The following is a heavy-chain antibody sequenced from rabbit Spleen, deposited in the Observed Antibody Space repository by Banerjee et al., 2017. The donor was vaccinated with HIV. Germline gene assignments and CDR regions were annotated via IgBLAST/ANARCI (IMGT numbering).Heavy chain of an antibody. CDR2: IDPVFGIT. J-gene: IGHJ6*01. CDR3: ARDTGSSFSSYGMDL. Sequence: QEHLKESGGGLVQPGGSLKLSCTASGFTLSSYYMNWVRQAPGKGLEWIGYIDPVFGITYYANWAKGRFTISKTSSTTVTLQMTSLTVADTATYFCARDTGSSFSSYGMDLWGQGTLVTVS. V-gene: IGHV1S45*01. D-gene: IGHD8-1*01. CDR1: GFTLSSYYM.